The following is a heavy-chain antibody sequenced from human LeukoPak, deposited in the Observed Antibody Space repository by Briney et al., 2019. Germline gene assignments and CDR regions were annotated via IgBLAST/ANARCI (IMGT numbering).Heavy chain of an antibody. V-gene: IGHV4-34*01. CDR2: INHSGST. D-gene: IGHD5-12*01. CDR1: GGSFSGYY. CDR3: ARGGGIVATMVGFDY. J-gene: IGHJ4*02. Sequence: SETLSLTCAVYGGSFSGYYWSWIRQPPGKGLEWIGEINHSGSTNYNPSLKSRVTISVDTSKNQFSLKLSSVTAADTAVYYCARGGGIVATMVGFDYWGQGTLVTVSS.